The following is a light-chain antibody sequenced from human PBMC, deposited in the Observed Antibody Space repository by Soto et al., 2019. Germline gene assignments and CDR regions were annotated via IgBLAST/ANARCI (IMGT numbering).Light chain of an antibody. CDR1: QSVSSSY. CDR3: QQYGTSPIT. CDR2: GAT. J-gene: IGKJ5*01. V-gene: IGKV3-20*01. Sequence: EIVLTQSPGTLSLSPGERATLSCRASQSVSSSYLAWYQQKPGQAPRLLIYGATNRIIGIPDRFSGSVSGTDFTLTISRLEPEDFAVYYCQQYGTSPITFGQGTRLEI.